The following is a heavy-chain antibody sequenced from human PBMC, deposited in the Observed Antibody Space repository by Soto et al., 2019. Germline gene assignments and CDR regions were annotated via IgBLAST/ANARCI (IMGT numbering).Heavy chain of an antibody. CDR1: GFTVSSNY. J-gene: IGHJ6*02. D-gene: IGHD3-22*01. CDR3: ARTLSTMIVAYGMDV. Sequence: EVQLVEAGGGLIQPGGSLRLSCAASGFTVSSNYMSWVRQAPGKGLEWVSVIYSGGSTYYADSVKGRFTISRDNSKNTLYLQMNSLRAEDTAVYYCARTLSTMIVAYGMDVWGQGTTVTVSS. V-gene: IGHV3-53*01. CDR2: IYSGGST.